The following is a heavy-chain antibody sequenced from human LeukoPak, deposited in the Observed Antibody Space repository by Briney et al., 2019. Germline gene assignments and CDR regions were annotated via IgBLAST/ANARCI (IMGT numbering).Heavy chain of an antibody. CDR3: ARNYYYMDV. CDR1: GFTFSSYG. J-gene: IGHJ6*03. V-gene: IGHV3-48*01. CDR2: ISTSSSTI. Sequence: GGSLGLSCTASGFTFSSYGMNWVRQAPGKGLEWLSYISTSSSTIYYADSVKGRFTISRDNAKNSLYLQMNSLRAEDTAVYYCARNYYYMDVWGKGTTVTVSS.